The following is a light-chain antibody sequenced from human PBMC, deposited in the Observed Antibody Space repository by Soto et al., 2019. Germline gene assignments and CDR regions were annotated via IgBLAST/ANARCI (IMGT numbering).Light chain of an antibody. CDR3: NSYTTSSTYV. Sequence: VLTQPASVSGSPGQSITISCTGTSSDVGGYNYVSWYQQHPGKAPKLIIYDVSNRPSGVSNRFSGSKSGNTASLTISGLQAEDEADYYCNSYTTSSTYVFGTGTKVTVL. V-gene: IGLV2-14*01. CDR2: DVS. J-gene: IGLJ1*01. CDR1: SSDVGGYNY.